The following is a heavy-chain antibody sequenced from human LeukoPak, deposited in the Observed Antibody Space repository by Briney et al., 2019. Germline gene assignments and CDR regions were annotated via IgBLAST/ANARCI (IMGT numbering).Heavy chain of an antibody. J-gene: IGHJ4*02. CDR3: TTEPYYYDSSGSF. V-gene: IGHV3-23*01. Sequence: GGSLRLSCAASGFTFSSYAMSWVRQAPGKGLEWVSAISGSGGSTYYADSVKGRFTISRDNSKNTLYLQMNSLRAEDTAVYYCTTEPYYYDSSGSFWGQGTLVTVSS. CDR1: GFTFSSYA. CDR2: ISGSGGST. D-gene: IGHD3-22*01.